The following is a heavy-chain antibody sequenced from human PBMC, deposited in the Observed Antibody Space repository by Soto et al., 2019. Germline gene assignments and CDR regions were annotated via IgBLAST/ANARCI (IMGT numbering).Heavy chain of an antibody. CDR1: GYSFTTYW. V-gene: IGHV5-51*01. CDR2: IYLGDSDT. D-gene: IGHD4-17*01. Sequence: PVASLKISCNGSGYSFTTYWIGWGRQMPWKGLEWMGIIYLGDSDTSYSPSFQGQVTISADKSIITAFLQWSSLKASDTAMYYCARQPVSGDYAGFVVWGQWTTVTVSS. CDR3: ARQPVSGDYAGFVV. J-gene: IGHJ6*02.